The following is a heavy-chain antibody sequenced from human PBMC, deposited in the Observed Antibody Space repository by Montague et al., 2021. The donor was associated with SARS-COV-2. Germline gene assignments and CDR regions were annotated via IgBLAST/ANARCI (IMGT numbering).Heavy chain of an antibody. J-gene: IGHJ4*02. CDR3: TRHLRIGSY. Sequence: SLRLSCAASGFTFGDYAMSWVRQAPGKGLEWVGFIRSKAYGGTTEYAASVKGRFTISRDESKSIAYLQMNSLKTEDTAVYYCTRHLRIGSYWGQGTLVTVSS. V-gene: IGHV3-49*04. D-gene: IGHD3-10*01. CDR2: IRSKAYGGTT. CDR1: GFTFGDYA.